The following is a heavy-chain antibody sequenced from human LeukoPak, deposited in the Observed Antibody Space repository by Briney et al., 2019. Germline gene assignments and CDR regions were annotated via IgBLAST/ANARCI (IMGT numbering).Heavy chain of an antibody. D-gene: IGHD5-18*01. CDR3: ARGWDTGYSYYGMDV. Sequence: ASVKVSCKASGYTFTDYYMHWVRQAPGQGLEYMGWINPNSGGTNYAQKFQGRVTMTRDTSISTAYMELTRLRSDDTAVYYCARGWDTGYSYYGMDVWGQGTTVTVSS. CDR1: GYTFTDYY. CDR2: INPNSGGT. V-gene: IGHV1-2*02. J-gene: IGHJ6*02.